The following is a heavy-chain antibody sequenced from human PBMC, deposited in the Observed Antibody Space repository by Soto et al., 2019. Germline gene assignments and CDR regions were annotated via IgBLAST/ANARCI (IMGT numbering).Heavy chain of an antibody. CDR1: GFTFNNFG. Sequence: QVHLAESGGGVVQPGRSLRLSCVASGFTFNNFGMHWVRHAPGKGLEWLAVIWFDGSTTYYADSVRGRCTISRDNSKNTLYLEINSLRAEDTAVYYCANNHNYYDSSGHYYGDGCFVYWGQGTRVTVPS. V-gene: IGHV3-33*03. CDR3: ANNHNYYDSSGHYYGDGCFVY. D-gene: IGHD3-22*01. J-gene: IGHJ4*02. CDR2: IWFDGSTT.